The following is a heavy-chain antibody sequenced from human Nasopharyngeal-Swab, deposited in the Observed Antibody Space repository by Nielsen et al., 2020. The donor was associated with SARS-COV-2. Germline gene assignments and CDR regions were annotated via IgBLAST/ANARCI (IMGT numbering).Heavy chain of an antibody. CDR1: GCSISSYY. Sequence: SDTLSLTCTVSGCSISSYYWSWIRQPPGKGLEWIGYIYYSGSTNYNPSLKSRVTISVDTSKNQFSLKLSSVTAADTAVYYCARGAPMVVTSTYDYWGQGTLVTVSS. J-gene: IGHJ4*02. CDR2: IYYSGST. V-gene: IGHV4-59*01. D-gene: IGHD4-23*01. CDR3: ARGAPMVVTSTYDY.